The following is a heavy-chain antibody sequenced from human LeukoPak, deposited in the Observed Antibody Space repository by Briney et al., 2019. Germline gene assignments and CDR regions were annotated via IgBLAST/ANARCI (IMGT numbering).Heavy chain of an antibody. CDR1: GFTVSSNY. CDR3: ARASLYCSGGSCYGY. J-gene: IGHJ4*02. D-gene: IGHD2-15*01. CDR2: IYSGGST. Sequence: GGSLRLSCAASGFTVSSNYMSWVRQAPGKGLEWVSVIYSGGSTYYADSVKGRFTISRDNSKNTLYLQMNSLRAEDTAVYYCARASLYCSGGSCYGYWGQGTLVTVSS. V-gene: IGHV3-53*01.